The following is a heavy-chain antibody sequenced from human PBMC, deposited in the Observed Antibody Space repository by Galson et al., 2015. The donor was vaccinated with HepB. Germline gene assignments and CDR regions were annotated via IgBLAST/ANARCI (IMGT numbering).Heavy chain of an antibody. CDR2: IHPGDSNT. V-gene: IGHV5-51*01. CDR3: ARHADKYCSGDNCYRH. J-gene: IGHJ4*02. CDR1: GYSFTNYW. D-gene: IGHD2-15*01. Sequence: QSGAEVKKPGESLKISCKAYGYSFTNYWIGWVRQMPGRGLEWMAIIHPGDSNTRYSPSFQGQVTISADRSISTAYLQWSSLKASDTATYYCARHADKYCSGDNCYRHWGQGTLVTVSS.